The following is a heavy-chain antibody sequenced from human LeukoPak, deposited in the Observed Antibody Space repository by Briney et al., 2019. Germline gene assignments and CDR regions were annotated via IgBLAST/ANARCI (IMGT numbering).Heavy chain of an antibody. V-gene: IGHV3-23*01. J-gene: IGHJ5*02. Sequence: GGSLRLSCSVSGFTFSTYAMNWVRQAPGKGLEWVSGLTGNGDKTYYADSVQGRFTISRDNSKDTLYLQMTSLRAEDSALYYCVKDLGYSLTYAFDPWGQGTLVTVSS. CDR2: LTGNGDKT. D-gene: IGHD1-1*01. CDR1: GFTFSTYA. CDR3: VKDLGYSLTYAFDP.